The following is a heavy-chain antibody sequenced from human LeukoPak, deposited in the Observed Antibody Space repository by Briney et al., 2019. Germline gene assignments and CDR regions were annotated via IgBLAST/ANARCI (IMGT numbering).Heavy chain of an antibody. CDR1: GFTFSSYS. Sequence: PGGSLRLSCAASGFTFSSYSMNWVRQAPGKGLEWVSSISSSSSYIYYADSVKGRFTISRDNAKNSLYLQMNSLRAEDTAVYYCARDFSQDKRCLQLTAKYYYMDVWGKGTTVTVSS. J-gene: IGHJ6*03. CDR3: ARDFSQDKRCLQLTAKYYYMDV. V-gene: IGHV3-21*01. D-gene: IGHD5-24*01. CDR2: ISSSSSYI.